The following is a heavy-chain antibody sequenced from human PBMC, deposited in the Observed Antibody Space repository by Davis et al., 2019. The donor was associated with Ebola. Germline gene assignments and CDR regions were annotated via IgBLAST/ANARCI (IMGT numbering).Heavy chain of an antibody. CDR3: ARDLRYDSSGYDYYFYMDV. J-gene: IGHJ6*03. V-gene: IGHV4-31*03. Sequence: PSETLSLTCTVSGGTISRGGSYWIWIRQHPRKGLEWIGYIYYSGSTYYKPSLKSRVTISLDTSKNQFSLNLYSVTAADTAVYYCARDLRYDSSGYDYYFYMDVWGKGTTVTVSS. CDR2: IYYSGST. D-gene: IGHD3-22*01. CDR1: GGTISRGGSY.